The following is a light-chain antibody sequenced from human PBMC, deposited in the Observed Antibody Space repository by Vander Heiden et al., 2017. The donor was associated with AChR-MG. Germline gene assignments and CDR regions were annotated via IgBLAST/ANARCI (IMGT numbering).Light chain of an antibody. J-gene: IGKJ2*01. V-gene: IGKV3-11*01. CDR3: QQWYT. CDR1: QSVSNY. Sequence: EIVLTQSPATLSLSPGERATLSCRASQSVSNYLAWYQQKPGQAPRLLIYDVSNRATGIPARFSGRGSGTDFTLTISSLEPEDFALYYCQQWYTFGQGTKLEIK. CDR2: DVS.